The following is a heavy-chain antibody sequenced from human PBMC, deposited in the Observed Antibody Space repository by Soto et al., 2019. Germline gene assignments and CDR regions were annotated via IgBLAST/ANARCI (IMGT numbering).Heavy chain of an antibody. Sequence: PGGSLRLSCAASGFTFSSYWMHWVRQAPGKGLVWVSHINSDGSSTTYADSVKGRFTISRDNSKNTLYLQMNSLRAEDTAVYYCARDPSIVGAIFHDYWGQGTLVTVSS. CDR3: ARDPSIVGAIFHDY. J-gene: IGHJ4*02. D-gene: IGHD1-26*01. CDR2: INSDGSST. CDR1: GFTFSSYW. V-gene: IGHV3-74*01.